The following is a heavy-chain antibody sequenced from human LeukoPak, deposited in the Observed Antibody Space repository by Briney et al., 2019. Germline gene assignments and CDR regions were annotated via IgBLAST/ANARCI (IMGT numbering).Heavy chain of an antibody. V-gene: IGHV4-39*07. CDR1: GGSISSSSYY. CDR2: IYYSGST. CDR3: ARGRSGYEAVDY. D-gene: IGHD5-12*01. J-gene: IGHJ4*02. Sequence: SETLSLTCTVSGGSISSSSYYWGWIRQPPGKGLEWIGSIYYSGSTNYNPSLKSRVTMSVDTSKNQFSLKLSSVTAADTAVYYCARGRSGYEAVDYWGQGTLVTVSS.